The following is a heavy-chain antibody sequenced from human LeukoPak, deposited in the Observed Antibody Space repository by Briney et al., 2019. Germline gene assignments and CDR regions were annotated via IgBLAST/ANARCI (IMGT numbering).Heavy chain of an antibody. J-gene: IGHJ3*02. CDR3: ARAEGYYDSSGNDAFDI. V-gene: IGHV3-33*08. Sequence: PGGSLRLSCAASGFTFSSYGMHWVRQAPGKGLEWVAVIWYDGSNEYYADSVKGRFTISRDNSKNTLYLQMNSLRAEDTAVYYCARAEGYYDSSGNDAFDIWGQGTMVTVSS. D-gene: IGHD3-22*01. CDR2: IWYDGSNE. CDR1: GFTFSSYG.